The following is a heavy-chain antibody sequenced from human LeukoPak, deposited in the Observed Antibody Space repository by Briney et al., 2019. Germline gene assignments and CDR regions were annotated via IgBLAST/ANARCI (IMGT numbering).Heavy chain of an antibody. Sequence: GGSLRLSCAASGFTFISFGMNWVRQAPGKGLEWVSGITGDGTSTYYADSVKGRFTISRDNSKNTLYLQMNSLRAEDTAIYYCAKQDTSMDYFDYWGRGTLVSVSS. CDR1: GFTFISFG. V-gene: IGHV3-23*01. CDR3: AKQDTSMDYFDY. CDR2: ITGDGTST. J-gene: IGHJ4*02. D-gene: IGHD5-18*01.